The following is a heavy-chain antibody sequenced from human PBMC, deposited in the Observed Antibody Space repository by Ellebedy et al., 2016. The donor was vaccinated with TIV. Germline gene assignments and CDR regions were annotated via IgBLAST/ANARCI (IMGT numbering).Heavy chain of an antibody. J-gene: IGHJ5*02. V-gene: IGHV4-59*12. Sequence: SETLSLTXTVSGGSISSYYWSWIRQPPGKGLEWIGYIYYSGSTNYNPSLKSRVTISVDTSKNQFSLKLSSVTAADTAVYYCARGDKFYDFWSGYYDWFDPWGQGTLVTVSS. CDR2: IYYSGST. CDR1: GGSISSYY. CDR3: ARGDKFYDFWSGYYDWFDP. D-gene: IGHD3-3*01.